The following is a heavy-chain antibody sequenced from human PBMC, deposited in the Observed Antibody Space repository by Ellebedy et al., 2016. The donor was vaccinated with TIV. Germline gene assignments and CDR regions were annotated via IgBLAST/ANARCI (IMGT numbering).Heavy chain of an antibody. J-gene: IGHJ4*02. CDR2: INHRGAT. CDR3: ARGSMVRGLAG. D-gene: IGHD3-10*01. CDR1: IVSFSGYY. Sequence: SETLSLXXEIDIVSFSGYYWAWVRQPPGKGLEWIGDINHRGATKYISSLISRVTISLDTSKRQFSLNITSVTAADTAFYYCARGSMVRGLAGWGQGTLVTVSS. V-gene: IGHV4-34*01.